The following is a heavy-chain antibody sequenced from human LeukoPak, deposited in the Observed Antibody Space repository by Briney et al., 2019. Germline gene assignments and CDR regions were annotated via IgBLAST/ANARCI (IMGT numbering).Heavy chain of an antibody. CDR3: ASGYDDAFDI. J-gene: IGHJ3*02. CDR2: IYYSGST. CDR1: GGSISSSSYY. D-gene: IGHD2-2*01. V-gene: IGHV4-61*05. Sequence: SETLSLTCTVSGGSISSSSYYWSWIRQPPGKGLEWIGYIYYSGSTNYNPSLKSRVTISVDTSKNQFSLKLSSVTAADTAVYYCASGYDDAFDIWGQGTMVTVSS.